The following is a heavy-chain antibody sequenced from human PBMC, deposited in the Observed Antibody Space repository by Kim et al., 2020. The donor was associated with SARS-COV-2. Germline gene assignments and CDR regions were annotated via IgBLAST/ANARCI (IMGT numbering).Heavy chain of an antibody. D-gene: IGHD2-2*01. J-gene: IGHJ6*02. CDR1: GFTFSSYG. Sequence: GGSLRLSCAASGFTFSSYGMHWVRQAPGKGLEWVAVIWYDGSNKYYADSVKGRFTISRDNSKNTLYLQMNSLRAEDTAVYYCARDAAGIVVVPAASYTYYYGMDVWGQGTTVTVSS. V-gene: IGHV3-33*01. CDR2: IWYDGSNK. CDR3: ARDAAGIVVVPAASYTYYYGMDV.